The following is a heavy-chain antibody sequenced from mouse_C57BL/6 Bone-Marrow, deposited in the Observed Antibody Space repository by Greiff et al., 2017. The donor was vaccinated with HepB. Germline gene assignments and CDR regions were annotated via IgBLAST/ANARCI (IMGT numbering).Heavy chain of an antibody. Sequence: VKLVESGPELVKPGASVKISCKASGYAFSSSWMNWVKQRPGKGLEWIGRIYPGDGDTNYNGKFKGKATLTADKSSSTAYMQLSSLTSEDSAVYFCARSDGNYGWFDYWGQGTTLTVSS. J-gene: IGHJ2*01. CDR2: IYPGDGDT. CDR1: GYAFSSSW. V-gene: IGHV1-82*01. D-gene: IGHD2-1*01. CDR3: ARSDGNYGWFDY.